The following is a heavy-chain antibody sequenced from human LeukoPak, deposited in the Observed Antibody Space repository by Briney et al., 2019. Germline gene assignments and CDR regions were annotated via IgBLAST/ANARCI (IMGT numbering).Heavy chain of an antibody. CDR2: ISSSSYI. D-gene: IGHD6-19*01. J-gene: IGHJ6*02. CDR3: AKDGGPGIAVAGLYYYYYYGMDV. Sequence: GGSLRLSCAASGFTFSSYSMNWVRQAPGKGLEWVSSISSSSYIYYADSVKGRFTISRDNAKNSLYLQMNSLRAEDTAVYYCAKDGGPGIAVAGLYYYYYYGMDVWGQGTTVTVSS. CDR1: GFTFSSYS. V-gene: IGHV3-21*04.